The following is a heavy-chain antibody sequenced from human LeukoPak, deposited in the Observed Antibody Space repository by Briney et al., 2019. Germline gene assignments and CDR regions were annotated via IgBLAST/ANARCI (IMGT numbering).Heavy chain of an antibody. Sequence: GASVKVSCKASGGTFSSYAISWVRQAPGQGLEWMGIINPSGGSTSYAQKFQGRVTTTRDTSTSTVYMELSSLRSEDTAVYYCARALWNRAPYGMDVWGQGTTVTVSS. CDR3: ARALWNRAPYGMDV. V-gene: IGHV1-46*01. D-gene: IGHD1/OR15-1a*01. J-gene: IGHJ6*02. CDR2: INPSGGST. CDR1: GGTFSSYA.